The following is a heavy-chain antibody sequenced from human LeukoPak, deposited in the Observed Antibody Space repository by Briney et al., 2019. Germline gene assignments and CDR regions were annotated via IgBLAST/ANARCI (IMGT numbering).Heavy chain of an antibody. V-gene: IGHV3-23*01. CDR3: AKDYCRDGNCPFPFLDS. Sequence: GGSLRLSCAASGFTFSSYSMSWVRQAPGKGLEWVSIITGTGGKYYGDSVKGRFVLSRDNSKNTVYMQMSSLRAEDTATYYCAKDYCRDGNCPFPFLDSWGQGTQVTVSS. CDR2: ITGTGGK. J-gene: IGHJ4*02. D-gene: IGHD2-15*01. CDR1: GFTFSSYS.